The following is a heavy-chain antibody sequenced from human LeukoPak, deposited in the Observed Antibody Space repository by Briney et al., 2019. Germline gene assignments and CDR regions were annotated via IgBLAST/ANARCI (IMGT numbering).Heavy chain of an antibody. D-gene: IGHD7-27*01. CDR1: GFTFSSYA. J-gene: IGHJ5*02. V-gene: IGHV3-30-3*01. Sequence: GGSLRLSCAASGFTFSSYAMHWVRQAPGKGLEWVAVISYDGSNKYYANSVKGRFTISRDNSKNTLYLQMNSLRAEDTAVYYCARGGDPPAVDWFDPWGQGTLVTVSS. CDR3: ARGGDPPAVDWFDP. CDR2: ISYDGSNK.